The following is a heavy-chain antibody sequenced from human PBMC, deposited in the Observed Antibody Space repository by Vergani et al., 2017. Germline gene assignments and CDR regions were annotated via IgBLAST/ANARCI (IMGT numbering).Heavy chain of an antibody. J-gene: IGHJ5*02. D-gene: IGHD4-11*01. V-gene: IGHV3-21*01. CDR3: ARDNYSNYWFDP. CDR2: ISSSSSYI. CDR1: GFTFSSYS. Sequence: EVQLVESGGGLVKPGGSLRLSCAASGFTFSSYSMNWVRQAPGKGLEWVSSISSSSSYIYYADSVKGRFTISRDNAKNSLYLQMNSLRAEDTAVYYCARDNYSNYWFDPWGQGILVTVSS.